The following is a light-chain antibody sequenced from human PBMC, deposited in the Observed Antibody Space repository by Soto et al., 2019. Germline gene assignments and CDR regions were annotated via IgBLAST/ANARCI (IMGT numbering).Light chain of an antibody. Sequence: QSVLTQPPSVSAAPGQKITISCSGSSSNIGINYVSWFQHLPGTAPKLLMYDNNKRPSGIPDRFSGSKSGTSATLGITGLQTGDEADYYCGTWDSSLSVYVFGTGPKVTVL. V-gene: IGLV1-51*01. CDR1: SSNIGINY. CDR3: GTWDSSLSVYV. CDR2: DNN. J-gene: IGLJ1*01.